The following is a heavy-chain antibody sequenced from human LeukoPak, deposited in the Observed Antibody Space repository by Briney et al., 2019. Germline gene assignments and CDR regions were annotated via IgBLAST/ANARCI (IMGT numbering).Heavy chain of an antibody. D-gene: IGHD6-13*01. CDR3: ARARYSTTWYSFDY. J-gene: IGHJ4*02. CDR1: GYTFTEYN. V-gene: IGHV1-2*02. Sequence: ASVKVSCKASGYTFTEYNIHWVRQAPGQGLEWMGWINPNSGGTNYAQKFQGRVTMTRDTSISTVYMDLSRLRSDDTAVYYCARARYSTTWYSFDYWGQGTLVTVSS. CDR2: INPNSGGT.